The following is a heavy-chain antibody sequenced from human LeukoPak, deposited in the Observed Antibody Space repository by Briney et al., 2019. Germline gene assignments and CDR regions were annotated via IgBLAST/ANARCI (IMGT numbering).Heavy chain of an antibody. D-gene: IGHD3-22*01. CDR3: ARDLYYFDSSGYYASDL. V-gene: IGHV3-7*01. J-gene: IGHJ5*02. Sequence: GGSLRLSCAASGFTFSDYWMRGVRQAPGKGLEWVANIKQDGSEKHYVDSLRGRFTISRDNAKNSLDLQMNSLRAEDTAVYFCARDLYYFDSSGYYASDLWGQGTLVTVSS. CDR2: IKQDGSEK. CDR1: GFTFSDYW.